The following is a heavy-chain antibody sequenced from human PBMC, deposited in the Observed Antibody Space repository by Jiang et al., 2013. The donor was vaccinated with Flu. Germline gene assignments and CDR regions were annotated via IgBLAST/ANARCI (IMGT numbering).Heavy chain of an antibody. D-gene: IGHD3-22*01. J-gene: IGHJ4*02. CDR1: GYTFTSYA. Sequence: GAEVKKPGASVKVSCKASGYTFTSYAMHWVRQAPGQRLEWMGWINAGNGNTKYSQKFQGRVTITRDTSASTAYMELSSLRSEDTAVYYCSLSADYYDSSGRGGFDYWGQGTLVTVSS. V-gene: IGHV1-3*01. CDR2: INAGNGNT. CDR3: SLSADYYDSSGRGGFDY.